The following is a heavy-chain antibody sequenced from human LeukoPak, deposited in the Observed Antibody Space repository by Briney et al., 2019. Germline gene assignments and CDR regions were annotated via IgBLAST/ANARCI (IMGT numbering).Heavy chain of an antibody. CDR3: ARPDSTSSRSFFPY. Sequence: GASVKVSCKASGYPFINYYIHWVRQAPGQGLEWMGTIHPGRDTTTYAQNSRGRVTMTRDTSTRTVHMELNSLGSGDTAVYYCARPDSTSSRSFFPYWGQGTLVTVSS. D-gene: IGHD6-6*01. CDR2: IHPGRDTT. J-gene: IGHJ1*01. CDR1: GYPFINYY. V-gene: IGHV1-46*01.